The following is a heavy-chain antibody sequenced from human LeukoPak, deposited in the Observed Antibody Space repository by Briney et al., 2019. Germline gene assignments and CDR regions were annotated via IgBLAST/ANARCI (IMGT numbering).Heavy chain of an antibody. CDR1: GGSISNYY. V-gene: IGHV4-59*01. CDR3: ARGGSNWEALDY. Sequence: SETLSLTCTVSGGSISNYYWSWIRQPPGKGLEWVGYIYYSGSTNYNPSLKSRVTISVDTSKNQFSLKLRSVTAADTAVYYCARGGSNWEALDYWGQGTLVTVSS. D-gene: IGHD7-27*01. CDR2: IYYSGST. J-gene: IGHJ4*02.